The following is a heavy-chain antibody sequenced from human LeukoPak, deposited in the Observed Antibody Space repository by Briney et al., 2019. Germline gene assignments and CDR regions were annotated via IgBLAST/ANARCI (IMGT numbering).Heavy chain of an antibody. D-gene: IGHD4-17*01. CDR2: IKRDGSEI. Sequence: GGSLRLSCAASGFTFSTYWMNWVRQAPGKGLEWVANIKRDGSEIYYVDSVKGRFTISRGNARNSLSLQMNSLRAGDTAVYYCARVPSDYGYFDSWGQGTLVTVSS. CDR3: ARVPSDYGYFDS. J-gene: IGHJ4*02. CDR1: GFTFSTYW. V-gene: IGHV3-7*03.